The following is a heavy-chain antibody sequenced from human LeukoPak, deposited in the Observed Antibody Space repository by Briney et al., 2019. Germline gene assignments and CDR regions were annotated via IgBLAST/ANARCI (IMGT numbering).Heavy chain of an antibody. CDR3: ARGRPKYITMIVGDPFDY. CDR1: GGSISSSSYY. CDR2: IYYSGST. Sequence: SETLSLTCTVSGGSISSSSYYWGWIRQPPGKGLEWIGSIYYSGSTYYNPSLKSRVTISVDTSKNQFSLKLSSVTAADTAVYYCARGRPKYITMIVGDPFDYWGQGTLVTVSS. D-gene: IGHD3-22*01. J-gene: IGHJ4*02. V-gene: IGHV4-39*07.